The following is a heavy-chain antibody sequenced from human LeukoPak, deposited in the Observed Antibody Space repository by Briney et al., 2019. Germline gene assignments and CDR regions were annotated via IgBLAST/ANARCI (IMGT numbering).Heavy chain of an antibody. CDR3: ARGIVVVPAASKKIDY. CDR2: INHSGST. V-gene: IGHV4-34*01. D-gene: IGHD2-2*01. Sequence: SETLSLTCAVYGGSFSGYYWSWIRQPPGKGLEWIGEINHSGSTNYNPSLKSRVTISVDTSKNQFSLKLCSVTAADTAVYYCARGIVVVPAASKKIDYWGQGTLVAVSS. J-gene: IGHJ4*02. CDR1: GGSFSGYY.